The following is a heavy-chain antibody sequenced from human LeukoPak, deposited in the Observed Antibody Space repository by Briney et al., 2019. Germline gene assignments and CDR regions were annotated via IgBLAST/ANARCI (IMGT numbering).Heavy chain of an antibody. D-gene: IGHD6-6*01. CDR1: GGSISSYY. CDR3: ARHCKFRSSSSYYMDV. J-gene: IGHJ6*03. Sequence: SETLSLTCTVSGGSISSYYWSWIRQPAGKGLEWIGRIYTSGSTNYNPSLKSRVTMSVDTSKNQFSLKLSSVTAADTAVYYCARHCKFRSSSSYYMDVWGKGTTVTVSS. CDR2: IYTSGST. V-gene: IGHV4-4*07.